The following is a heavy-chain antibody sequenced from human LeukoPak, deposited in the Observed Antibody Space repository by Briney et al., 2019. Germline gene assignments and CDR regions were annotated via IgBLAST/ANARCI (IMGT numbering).Heavy chain of an antibody. CDR1: GYTFTSYG. CDR3: ARVIRIVVVPAAREYNWFDP. CDR2: ISAYNGNT. Sequence: VASVKVSFKASGYTFTSYGISWVRQAPGQGLEWMGWISAYNGNTNYAQKLQGRVTMTTDTSTSTAYMELRSLRSDDTAVYYCARVIRIVVVPAAREYNWFDPWGQGTLVTVSS. V-gene: IGHV1-18*01. D-gene: IGHD2-2*01. J-gene: IGHJ5*02.